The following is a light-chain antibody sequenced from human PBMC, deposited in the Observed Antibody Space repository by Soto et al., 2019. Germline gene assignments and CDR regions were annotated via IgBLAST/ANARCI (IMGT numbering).Light chain of an antibody. CDR3: LLSYTVAV. CDR1: TRAVTSGHY. V-gene: IGLV7-46*01. Sequence: QAVVTQEPSLTVSPGGTVTLTCGSSTRAVTSGHYPYWLQQKPGQAPKTLIYDTSSKHSWTPARFSGSLLGGKAALTLSGAQPEDEAEYYCLLSYTVAVFGGGTKLTVL. J-gene: IGLJ2*01. CDR2: DTS.